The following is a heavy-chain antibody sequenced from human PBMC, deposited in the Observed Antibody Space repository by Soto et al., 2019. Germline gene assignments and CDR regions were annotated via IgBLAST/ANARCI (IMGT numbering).Heavy chain of an antibody. Sequence: SETLSLTCTVSGGSISYEYYHWTWIRQSPGKGLEWIGYIHYSGSIIYNPSFKSRVTISVDTSKNQFSLKLSSVTAADTAVYYCARARGLAAYYYYYYMDVWGKGTTVTVSS. CDR2: IHYSGSI. CDR1: GGSISYEYYH. V-gene: IGHV4-30-4*08. J-gene: IGHJ6*03. D-gene: IGHD6-25*01. CDR3: ARARGLAAYYYYYYMDV.